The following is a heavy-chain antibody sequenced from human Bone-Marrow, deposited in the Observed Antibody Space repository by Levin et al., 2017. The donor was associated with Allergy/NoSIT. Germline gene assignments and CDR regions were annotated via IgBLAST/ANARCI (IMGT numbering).Heavy chain of an antibody. J-gene: IGHJ6*02. CDR2: ISAYNGNT. V-gene: IGHV1-18*01. D-gene: IGHD6-13*01. Sequence: GASVKVSCKASGYTFTSYGISWVRQAPGQGLEWMGWISAYNGNTNYAQKLQGRVTMTTDTSTSTAYMELRSLRSDDTAVYYCARGGTGQLVRYYYDYGMDVWGQGTTVTVSS. CDR1: GYTFTSYG. CDR3: ARGGTGQLVRYYYDYGMDV.